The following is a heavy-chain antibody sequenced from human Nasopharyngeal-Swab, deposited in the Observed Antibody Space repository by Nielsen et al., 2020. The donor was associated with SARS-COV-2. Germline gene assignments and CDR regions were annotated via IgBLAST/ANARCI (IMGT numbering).Heavy chain of an antibody. Sequence: SETLSLTCVVSGGSLSGYYCSWIRQAPGKGLEWIGEINHGGSINYNPSLKSRVTISVDMSKNQVSLRLSSVTSADTAIYYLARGRLRGRREFFQNWGQGSLVTVSS. CDR1: GGSLSGYY. V-gene: IGHV4-34*01. J-gene: IGHJ1*01. CDR2: INHGGSI. CDR3: ARGRLRGRREFFQN. D-gene: IGHD4-17*01.